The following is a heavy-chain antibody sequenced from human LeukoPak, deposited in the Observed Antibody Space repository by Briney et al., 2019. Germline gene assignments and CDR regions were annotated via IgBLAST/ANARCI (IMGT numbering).Heavy chain of an antibody. V-gene: IGHV3-23*01. CDR1: GFTFSSYA. CDR3: TKAVGYDSSLLDY. D-gene: IGHD3-22*01. J-gene: IGHJ4*02. CDR2: ISGSGGST. Sequence: GGSLRLSCAASGFTFSSYAMSWVRQAPGKGLEWVSTISGSGGSTYYADSVKGRFTISRDNSKNTLYLHMNSLRAEDTAVYYCTKAVGYDSSLLDYWGQGTLVTVSS.